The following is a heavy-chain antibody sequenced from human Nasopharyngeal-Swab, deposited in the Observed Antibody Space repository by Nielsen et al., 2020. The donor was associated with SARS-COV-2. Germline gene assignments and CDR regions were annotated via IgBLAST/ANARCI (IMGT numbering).Heavy chain of an antibody. V-gene: IGHV2-70*01. CDR3: ARIQAMITFGGANYYGMDV. J-gene: IGHJ6*02. D-gene: IGHD3-16*01. CDR1: GFSLSTSGMC. CDR2: IDWDDDK. Sequence: SGPTLVQPTETLTLTCTFSGFSLSTSGMCVSWIRQPPGKALEWLALIDWDDDKYYSTSLKTRLTISKDTSKNQVVLTMTNMDPVDTATYYCARIQAMITFGGANYYGMDVWGQGTTVTVSS.